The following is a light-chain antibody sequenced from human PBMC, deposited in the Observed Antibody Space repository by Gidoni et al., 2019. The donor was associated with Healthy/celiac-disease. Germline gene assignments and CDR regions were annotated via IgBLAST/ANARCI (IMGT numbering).Light chain of an antibody. CDR2: DAS. Sequence: DIQLTQSPSSLAASVGDRVTITCPASQEITNELNWYQQKPGKAPKLLIYDASKWETGVPSRFSGSGSGTDFTFTISSLQPEDIATYYCQQYDNRPPSFGGGTKVEIK. CDR1: QEITNE. CDR3: QQYDNRPPS. V-gene: IGKV1-33*01. J-gene: IGKJ4*01.